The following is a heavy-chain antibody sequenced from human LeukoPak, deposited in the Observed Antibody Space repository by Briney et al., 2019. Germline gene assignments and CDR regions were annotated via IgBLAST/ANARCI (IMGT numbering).Heavy chain of an antibody. J-gene: IGHJ6*02. Sequence: GASVKVSCKASGYTFTGYYMHWVRQAPGQGLEWMGWINHNSGGTNYAQKFQGRVTMTRDTSISTAYMELSRLRSDDTAVYYCARDLVVVVPAAMNDYYYYGMDVWGQGTTVTVSS. CDR2: INHNSGGT. V-gene: IGHV1-2*02. CDR3: ARDLVVVVPAAMNDYYYYGMDV. CDR1: GYTFTGYY. D-gene: IGHD2-2*01.